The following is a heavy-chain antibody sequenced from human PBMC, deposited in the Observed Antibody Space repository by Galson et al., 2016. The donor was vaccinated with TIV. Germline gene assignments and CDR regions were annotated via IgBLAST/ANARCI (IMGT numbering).Heavy chain of an antibody. CDR1: GYTIISQN. V-gene: IGHV1-18*01. Sequence: QSGAEVKKPGASVKVSCKSYGYTIISQNINWVRQAPGRGLEWMGWIRAYSGDTNFAQKVQGRVSMTTDSSANTAYMELRSLRSDDTAVYFCATLRCSSSSCYFGLDAFDVWGQGTKVTVSS. D-gene: IGHD2-2*01. CDR3: ATLRCSSSSCYFGLDAFDV. CDR2: IRAYSGDT. J-gene: IGHJ3*01.